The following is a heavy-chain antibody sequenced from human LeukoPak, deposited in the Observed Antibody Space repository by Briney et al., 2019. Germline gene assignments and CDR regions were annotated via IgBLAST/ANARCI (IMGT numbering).Heavy chain of an antibody. J-gene: IGHJ4*02. CDR3: ARETGNWAYFEY. V-gene: IGHV3-53*01. Sequence: GGSLRLSCAASGFTLSSYAMSWVRQAPGKGLEWVSVFYSGGGIYYADSVKGRFTVSRDNSKNTLYLQMSSLRAEDTAVYYCARETGNWAYFEYWGQGTLVTVSS. CDR1: GFTLSSYA. D-gene: IGHD7-27*01. CDR2: FYSGGGI.